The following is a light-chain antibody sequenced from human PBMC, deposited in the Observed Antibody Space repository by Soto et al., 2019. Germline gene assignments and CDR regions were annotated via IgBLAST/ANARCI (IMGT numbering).Light chain of an antibody. CDR2: GAS. V-gene: IGKV3-15*01. CDR3: QQYNNWPT. CDR1: QSVNSN. Sequence: EIVMTQSPATLSVSPGERATLSCRASQSVNSNLAWYQQKPGQAPRLLIYGASTRATGVPARFSGSGSWTEFILTVSSLQSDYFAVYFCQQYNNWPTFGRGTKVEIK. J-gene: IGKJ1*01.